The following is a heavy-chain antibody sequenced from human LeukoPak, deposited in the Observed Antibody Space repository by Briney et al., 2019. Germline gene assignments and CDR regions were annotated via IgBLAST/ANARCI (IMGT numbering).Heavy chain of an antibody. Sequence: ASVKVSCKASGYTFSNYGISWVRQAPGQGLEWVGWIRGDNGNTNYAQKFRGRVTITADKSTRTAYMELSSLRSEDTAVYYCARDNDSRDPPHFDYWGQGTLVTVSS. D-gene: IGHD3-16*01. CDR2: IRGDNGNT. V-gene: IGHV1-18*01. J-gene: IGHJ4*02. CDR1: GYTFSNYG. CDR3: ARDNDSRDPPHFDY.